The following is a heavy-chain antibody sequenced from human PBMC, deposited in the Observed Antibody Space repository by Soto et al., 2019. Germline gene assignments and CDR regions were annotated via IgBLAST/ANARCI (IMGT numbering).Heavy chain of an antibody. CDR1: GYSVSINSAA. J-gene: IGHJ4*02. Sequence: QTLSLPCAISGYSVSINSAAWNLIRQSPSRGLEWLGRTYYSSKWYNDYAVSVKSRITINPDTSKNQFSLQLNSVTPEDTAVYYCARESRYCSSTSCYRRGYYFDYWGQGTLVTVSS. D-gene: IGHD2-2*01. CDR3: ARESRYCSSTSCYRRGYYFDY. CDR2: TYYSSKWYN. V-gene: IGHV6-1*01.